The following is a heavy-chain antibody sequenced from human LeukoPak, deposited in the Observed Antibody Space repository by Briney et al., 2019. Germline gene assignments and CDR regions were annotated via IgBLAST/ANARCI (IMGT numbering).Heavy chain of an antibody. CDR3: ARDAPYTSGWYGYFDC. CDR2: IGTAGDT. CDR1: GFTLSSYD. D-gene: IGHD6-19*01. J-gene: IGHJ4*02. Sequence: GGSLRLSCAASGFTLSSYDMHWVRQATGKGLEWVSAIGTAGDTYYPGSVKGRFTISRENAKNSLYLQMNRLRAEDTAVYYCARDAPYTSGWYGYFDCWGRGTLVTVSS. V-gene: IGHV3-13*01.